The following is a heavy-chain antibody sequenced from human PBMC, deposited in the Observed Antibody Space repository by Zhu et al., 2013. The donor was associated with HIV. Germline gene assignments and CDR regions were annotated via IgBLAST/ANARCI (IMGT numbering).Heavy chain of an antibody. CDR1: GVSISSSYW. CDR2: IYHSGTT. D-gene: IGHD1-7*01. J-gene: IGHJ4*02. Sequence: QVQVQESGPGLVKPSETLSLTCAVSGVSISSSYWWSWVLQPPGKGLQWIGEIYHSGTTNYNPSLESRVTISMDKSKNHLSLILTSVTAADTAVYYCARHVGVPGTRGFDYWGPGTLGHRLL. CDR3: ARHVGVPGTRGFDY. V-gene: IGHV4-4*02.